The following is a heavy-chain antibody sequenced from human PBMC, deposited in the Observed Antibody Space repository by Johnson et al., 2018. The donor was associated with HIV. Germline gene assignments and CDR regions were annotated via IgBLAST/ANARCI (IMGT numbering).Heavy chain of an antibody. CDR2: INTKADGATT. Sequence: VQLVESGGGCAQPGGSLRLSCAVSGFTFSKAWMSWVRQAPGKGLEWVGQINTKADGATTDYAAPVRGRFTISRDNSKNTLYLQMNSLRAEDTAVYHCARERPGYGGHDAFDIWGQGTMVTVSS. CDR3: ARERPGYGGHDAFDI. CDR1: GFTFSKAW. D-gene: IGHD4-23*01. J-gene: IGHJ3*02. V-gene: IGHV3-15*01.